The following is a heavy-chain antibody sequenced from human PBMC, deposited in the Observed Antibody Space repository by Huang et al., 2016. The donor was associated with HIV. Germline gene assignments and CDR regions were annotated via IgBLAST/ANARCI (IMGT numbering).Heavy chain of an antibody. CDR3: ARGSRSNGVSSFDY. Sequence: QVQLVESGGGVVQPGRYLRLSCAASGFTFSSYAMHWVRQGQGKGRGWGAVISYDGRNKYYADSVSGRFTISRDNSKNTLYLQMNSLRAEDTAVYYCARGSRSNGVSSFDYWGQGTLVTVSS. D-gene: IGHD2-8*01. CDR2: ISYDGRNK. CDR1: GFTFSSYA. J-gene: IGHJ4*02. V-gene: IGHV3-30*04.